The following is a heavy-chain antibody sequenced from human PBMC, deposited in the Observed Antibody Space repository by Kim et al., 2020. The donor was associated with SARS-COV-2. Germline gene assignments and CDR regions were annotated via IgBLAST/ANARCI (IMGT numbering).Heavy chain of an antibody. Sequence: YYADSVKGRFTISRDNSKNTLYLQMNSLRAEDTAVYYCAREYGGSGKFDYWGQGTLVTVSS. D-gene: IGHD2-15*01. J-gene: IGHJ4*02. CDR3: AREYGGSGKFDY. V-gene: IGHV3-30*01.